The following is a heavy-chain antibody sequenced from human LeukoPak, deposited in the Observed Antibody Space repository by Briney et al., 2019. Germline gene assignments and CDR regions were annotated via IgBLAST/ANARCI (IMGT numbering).Heavy chain of an antibody. Sequence: PSETLSLTCAVYGGSFSGYYWSWIRQPPGKGLEWIGEINHSGSTNYNPSLKSRVTISVDTSKNQFSLKLSSVTAADTAVYYCARGQGAVAGIHYYYYYYMDVWGKGTTVTVSS. D-gene: IGHD6-19*01. J-gene: IGHJ6*03. V-gene: IGHV4-34*01. CDR3: ARGQGAVAGIHYYYYYYMDV. CDR1: GGSFSGYY. CDR2: INHSGST.